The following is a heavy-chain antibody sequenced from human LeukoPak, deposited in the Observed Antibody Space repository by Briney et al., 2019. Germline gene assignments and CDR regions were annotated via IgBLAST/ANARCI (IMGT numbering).Heavy chain of an antibody. J-gene: IGHJ5*02. CDR1: GYTFTSYG. D-gene: IGHD2-2*01. Sequence: ASVKVSCKASGYTFTSYGISWVRQAPGQGPEWMGWISAYNGNTNYAQKLQGRVTMTTDTSTSTAYMELRSLRSDDTAVYYCARDKVVVVPAAIRSRWFDPWGQGTLVIVSS. V-gene: IGHV1-18*01. CDR2: ISAYNGNT. CDR3: ARDKVVVVPAAIRSRWFDP.